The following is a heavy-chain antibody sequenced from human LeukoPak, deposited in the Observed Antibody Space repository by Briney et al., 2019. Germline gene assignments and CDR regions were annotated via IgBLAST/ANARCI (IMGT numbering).Heavy chain of an antibody. CDR2: IRGGGET. J-gene: IGHJ5*02. CDR1: GFSFSNYY. Sequence: PGGSLRLSCAVSGFSFSNYYMSWVRQAPGKGLEWVSLIRGGGETFYADSAKGRFIISRDHSKNTVYLQMNSLRFEDTAVYFCVRDRAATQDWVEFDPCGQGTLVTVSS. CDR3: VRDRAATQDWVEFDP. V-gene: IGHV3-66*02. D-gene: IGHD2-15*01.